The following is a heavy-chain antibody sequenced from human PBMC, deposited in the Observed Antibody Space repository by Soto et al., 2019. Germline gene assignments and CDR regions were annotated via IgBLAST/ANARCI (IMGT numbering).Heavy chain of an antibody. Sequence: LSLTCTVSGAALSSGGYFYTWVRQPPGKGLEWLGYIYYSGSTYYNPSLKSRVTISVDTSKNQFSLKLSSVTAADTAVYYCASAMVRGVRSLAYWGQGTLVTVSS. CDR1: GAALSSGGYF. CDR2: IYYSGST. D-gene: IGHD3-10*01. J-gene: IGHJ4*02. V-gene: IGHV4-30-4*07. CDR3: ASAMVRGVRSLAY.